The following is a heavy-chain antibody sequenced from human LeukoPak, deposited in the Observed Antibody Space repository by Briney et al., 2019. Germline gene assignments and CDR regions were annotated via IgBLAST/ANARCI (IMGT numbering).Heavy chain of an antibody. V-gene: IGHV3-30-3*01. Sequence: GGSLRLSCAASGFTFSSYAMRWVRQAPGKGLEWVAVISYDGSNKYYADSVKGRFTISRDNSKNTLYLQMNSLRAEDTAVYYCARDSYSGDTATYPDYWGQGTLVTVSS. J-gene: IGHJ4*02. CDR3: ARDSYSGDTATYPDY. CDR1: GFTFSSYA. CDR2: ISYDGSNK. D-gene: IGHD5-18*01.